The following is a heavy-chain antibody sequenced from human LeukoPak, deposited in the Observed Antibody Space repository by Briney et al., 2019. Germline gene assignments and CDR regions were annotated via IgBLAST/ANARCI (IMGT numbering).Heavy chain of an antibody. Sequence: PGGSLRLSCLASGFTVSSNYMSWVRQAPGKGLEWVSAISGSSGSTYYADSVKGRFTISRDNSKNTLYLQMNSLRAEDTAVYYCAIAVAGGLFDYWGQGTLVTVSS. CDR3: AIAVAGGLFDY. D-gene: IGHD6-19*01. CDR1: GFTVSSNY. CDR2: ISGSSGST. V-gene: IGHV3-23*01. J-gene: IGHJ4*02.